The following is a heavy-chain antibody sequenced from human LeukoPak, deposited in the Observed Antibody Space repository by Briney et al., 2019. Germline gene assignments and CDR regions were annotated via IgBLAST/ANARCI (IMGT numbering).Heavy chain of an antibody. D-gene: IGHD4-23*01. J-gene: IGHJ4*02. CDR2: IIPILGIA. Sequence: ASVKVSCKASGGTFSSYAISWVRQAPGQGLEWMGRIIPILGIANYAQKFQGRVTITADKSTSTAYMELSSLRSEDTAVYYCARDLVSTVVTPPFGYWGQGTLVTVSS. V-gene: IGHV1-69*04. CDR1: GGTFSSYA. CDR3: ARDLVSTVVTPPFGY.